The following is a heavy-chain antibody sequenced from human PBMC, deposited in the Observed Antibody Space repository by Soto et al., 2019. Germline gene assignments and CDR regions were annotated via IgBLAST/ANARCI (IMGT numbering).Heavy chain of an antibody. V-gene: IGHV3-30*04. CDR3: ARSRSGAVADSFDF. J-gene: IGHJ4*02. Sequence: GSLRLSCAASGFTFSRYAIHWVRQAPGKGLEWVAVISKDGSNKYYVDSVKGRFTISRDNSRNTLYLQMSSLRDEDAAVYYCARSRSGAVADSFDFWGQGTLVTVSS. CDR1: GFTFSRYA. CDR2: ISKDGSNK. D-gene: IGHD3-10*01.